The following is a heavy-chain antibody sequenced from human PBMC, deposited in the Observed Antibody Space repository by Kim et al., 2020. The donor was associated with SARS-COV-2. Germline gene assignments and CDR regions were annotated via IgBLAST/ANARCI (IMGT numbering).Heavy chain of an antibody. Sequence: GGSLRLSCAASGFTFSSYGMHWVRQAPGKGLEWVAVIWYDGSNKYYADSVKGRFTISRDNSKNTLYLQMNSLRAEDTAVYYCATNRRYYDSSGYYYSGDYYYGMDVWGQGTTVTVSS. D-gene: IGHD3-22*01. CDR1: GFTFSSYG. J-gene: IGHJ6*02. CDR3: ATNRRYYDSSGYYYSGDYYYGMDV. V-gene: IGHV3-33*01. CDR2: IWYDGSNK.